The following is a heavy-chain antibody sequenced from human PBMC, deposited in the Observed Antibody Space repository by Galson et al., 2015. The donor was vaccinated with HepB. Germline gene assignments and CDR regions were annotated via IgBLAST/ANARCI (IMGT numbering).Heavy chain of an antibody. CDR3: AKEKTSAEFFDY. CDR1: GFPFATYA. Sequence: SLRLSCAASGFPFATYAMSWVRQAPGKGLEWVSAIGGSGTRTHYSDSVKGRFTISRDNSKNTLYLQMNSLRAEDTAVYFCAKEKTSAEFFDYWGQGALVTVSS. CDR2: IGGSGTRT. J-gene: IGHJ4*02. D-gene: IGHD3-10*01. V-gene: IGHV3-23*01.